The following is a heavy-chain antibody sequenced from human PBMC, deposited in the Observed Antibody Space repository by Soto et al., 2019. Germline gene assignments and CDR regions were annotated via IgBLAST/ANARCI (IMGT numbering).Heavy chain of an antibody. CDR1: GFTFSSYG. J-gene: IGHJ4*02. CDR2: IWYDGSNK. D-gene: IGHD6-6*01. CDR3: ARGGRDSSSIYFDY. Sequence: GGSLRLSCAASGFTFSSYGMHWVRQAPGKGLEWVAVIWYDGSNKYYADSVKGRFTISRDNSKNTLYLQMNSLRAEDTAVYYCARGGRDSSSIYFDYWGQGTLVTVSS. V-gene: IGHV3-33*01.